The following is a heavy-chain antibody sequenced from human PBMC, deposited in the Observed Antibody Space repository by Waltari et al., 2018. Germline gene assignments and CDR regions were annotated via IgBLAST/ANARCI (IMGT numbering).Heavy chain of an antibody. D-gene: IGHD5-12*01. J-gene: IGHJ3*02. CDR3: ARGGDGYKSYAFDI. V-gene: IGHV4-4*09. Sequence: QVQLQESGPGLVKPSETLSLTCTVSGGSISSYYWSWIRRPPGKGLEWIGYFYTSGSTNYNPSLKSRVTISVDTSKNQFSLKLSSVTAADTAVYYGARGGDGYKSYAFDIWGQGTMVTVSS. CDR2: FYTSGST. CDR1: GGSISSYY.